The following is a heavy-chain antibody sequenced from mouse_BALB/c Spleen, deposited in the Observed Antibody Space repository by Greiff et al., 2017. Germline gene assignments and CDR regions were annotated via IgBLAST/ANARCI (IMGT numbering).Heavy chain of an antibody. CDR2: IYPGDGDA. CDR3: ARDGYDGAMDY. Sequence: VQLQQSGAELVRPGSSVKISCKASGYAFSSYWMNWVKQRPGQGLEWIGQIYPGDGDANYNGKFKGKATLTADKSSSTAYMQLSSLTSEDSAVYYCARDGYDGAMDYWGQGTSVTVSS. D-gene: IGHD2-2*01. J-gene: IGHJ4*01. CDR1: GYAFSSYW. V-gene: IGHV1-80*01.